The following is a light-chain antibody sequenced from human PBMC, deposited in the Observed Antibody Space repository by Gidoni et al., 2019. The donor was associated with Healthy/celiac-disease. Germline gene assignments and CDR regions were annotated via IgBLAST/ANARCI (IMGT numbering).Light chain of an antibody. CDR3: QQSYSTRP. CDR1: QSISSY. V-gene: IGKV1-39*01. Sequence: DIQMTQSPSSLSASVGDRVTITCRASQSISSYLNWYQQKPGKAPKLLIYAASSLQSGVPSRFSGSGSGTDFTLTISSLQPEDFATYYCQQSYSTRPFXGXTKVEIK. J-gene: IGKJ4*02. CDR2: AAS.